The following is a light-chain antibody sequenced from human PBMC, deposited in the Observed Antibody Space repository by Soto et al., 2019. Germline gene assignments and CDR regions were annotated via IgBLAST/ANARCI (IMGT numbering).Light chain of an antibody. CDR2: GTS. CDR1: QRVRRNY. V-gene: IGKV3-20*01. CDR3: QHYGGSTPLFT. Sequence: EIVLTQSTGTLSLSPGERATLSCRASQRVRRNYLAWYQQKPGQAPRLVMYGTSNRATGIPDRFSGSGSGPEFILTISRVEPEDFGVYFCQHYGGSTPLFTFGPGTKVEIK. J-gene: IGKJ3*01.